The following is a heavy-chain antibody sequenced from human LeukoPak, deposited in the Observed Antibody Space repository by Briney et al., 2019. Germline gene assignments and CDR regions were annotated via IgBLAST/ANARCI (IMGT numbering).Heavy chain of an antibody. J-gene: IGHJ4*02. CDR3: ATGAYCDH. CDR1: GFTFSRYS. CDR2: ISDTGDST. V-gene: IGHV3-23*01. Sequence: GGSLRLSCAASGFTFSRYSMTWVRQAPGKGLEWVSTISDTGDSTYYADSVKGRFTISRDNSENTLYLQMNGLRAEDTAIYFCATGAYCDHWGQGTLVTVSS.